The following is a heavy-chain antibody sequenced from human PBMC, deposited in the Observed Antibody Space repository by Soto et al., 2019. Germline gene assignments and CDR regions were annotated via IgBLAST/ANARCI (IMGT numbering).Heavy chain of an antibody. CDR2: IYHTGST. CDR1: GDSISSGGYS. D-gene: IGHD2-15*01. J-gene: IGHJ5*02. Sequence: QLQLQESGSGLVKPSQTLSLTCAVSGDSISSGGYSWSWIRQPAGKGLEWIGYIYHTGSTYYSPSLRTRVTMSVDRSKNQFSPILNSVTAADTAVYYCASLGGGPNSFFRGSNWFDPWGQGILVIVSS. V-gene: IGHV4-30-2*01. CDR3: ASLGGGPNSFFRGSNWFDP.